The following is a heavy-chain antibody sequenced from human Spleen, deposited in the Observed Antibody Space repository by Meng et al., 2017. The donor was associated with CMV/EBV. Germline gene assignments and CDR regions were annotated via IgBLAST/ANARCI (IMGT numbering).Heavy chain of an antibody. Sequence: ASVKVSCKASGYTFTSYDINWVRQAAGQGLEWMGWMNPYSGHTGYAQKFHGRVTMTRDTSISTAYMELSTLRSDDTAVYYCARALQLSSPNYYDSTGYYFELDYFDYWGQGTLVTVSS. V-gene: IGHV1-8*01. J-gene: IGHJ4*02. CDR1: GYTFTSYD. CDR2: MNPYSGHT. D-gene: IGHD3-22*01. CDR3: ARALQLSSPNYYDSTGYYFELDYFDY.